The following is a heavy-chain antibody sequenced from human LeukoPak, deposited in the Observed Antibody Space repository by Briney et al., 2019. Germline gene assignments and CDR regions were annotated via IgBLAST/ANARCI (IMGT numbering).Heavy chain of an antibody. CDR3: ATSEAAMVPTGADY. D-gene: IGHD5-18*01. CDR2: IYYSGST. Sequence: PSQTLSLTCTVSGGSISSGGYYWSRIPQHPGKGLEWIGYIYYSGSTYYNPSLKSRVTISVDTTKKQYSLKQSSVTAAETAVYYCATSEAAMVPTGADYWGQGTLVTVSS. CDR1: GGSISSGGYY. J-gene: IGHJ4*02. V-gene: IGHV4-31*03.